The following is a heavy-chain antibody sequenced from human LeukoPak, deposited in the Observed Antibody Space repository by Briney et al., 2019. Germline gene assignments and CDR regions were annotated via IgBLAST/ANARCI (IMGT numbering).Heavy chain of an antibody. V-gene: IGHV3-48*02. CDR3: AREAYWGSSGKGFDS. J-gene: IGHJ4*02. D-gene: IGHD7-27*01. CDR1: GFTFTGYS. CDR2: ISVTSDNI. Sequence: GGALRLSCAASGFTFTGYSMNRVRQAPGKGLEWVSYISVTSDNINYADSVKGRFTISRDNAKNSLYLQMDSLRDEDTAVYSCAREAYWGSSGKGFDSWGQGTLVTVYS.